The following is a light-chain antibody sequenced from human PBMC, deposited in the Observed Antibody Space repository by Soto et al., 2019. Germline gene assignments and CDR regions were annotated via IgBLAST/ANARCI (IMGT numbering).Light chain of an antibody. CDR1: SSNIGSNT. V-gene: IGLV1-44*01. CDR2: SNN. CDR3: AAWDDSLNGYV. Sequence: QSVLTQPPSASGTPGQRVTISCSGSSSNIGSNTVNWYQQLPGTAPKLLIYSNNQRPSGVPDRFSGSKSGTSASLAISGLQSDDEADYNCAAWDDSLNGYVFGTGTKVTVL. J-gene: IGLJ1*01.